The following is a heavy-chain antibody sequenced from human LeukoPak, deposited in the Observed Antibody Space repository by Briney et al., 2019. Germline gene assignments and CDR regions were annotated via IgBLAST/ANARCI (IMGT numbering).Heavy chain of an antibody. CDR1: DRIQCEL. CDR2: ISASSSSI. D-gene: IGHD6-25*01. CDR3: ARGGAASPDD. J-gene: IGHJ4*02. V-gene: IGHV3-48*01. Sequence: PGGSLRLSCILSDRIQCELRKQCPRQAPGKGLEWISYISASSSSIDYADSVKGRFTISRDNAKNSLFLQMHTLTAEDMAVYYCARGGAASPDDWGQGTLVTVSS.